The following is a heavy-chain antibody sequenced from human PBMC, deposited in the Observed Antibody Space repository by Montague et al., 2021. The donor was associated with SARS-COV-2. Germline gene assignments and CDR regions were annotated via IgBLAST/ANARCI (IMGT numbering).Heavy chain of an antibody. V-gene: IGHV6-1*01. CDR3: ARISVGSKYYFDF. CDR1: GDSVSGNLAT. Sequence: CAISGDSVSGNLATWNWIRQSPSRGLEWLGRTYYRSKWYNDYAESVKSRITIDPDTSKHQFSLHLNSVTPEDTAVYYCARISVGSKYYFDFWGQGTLVTVSS. CDR2: TYYRSKWYN. D-gene: IGHD4-11*01. J-gene: IGHJ4*02.